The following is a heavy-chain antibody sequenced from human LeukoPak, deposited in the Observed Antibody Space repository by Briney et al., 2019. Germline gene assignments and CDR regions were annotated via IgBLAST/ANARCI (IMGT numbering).Heavy chain of an antibody. D-gene: IGHD5-18*01. CDR2: IYYSGST. J-gene: IGHJ4*02. V-gene: IGHV4-59*12. CDR1: GGSISSYY. CDR3: AREHSYGPFKQPFAY. Sequence: SETLSLTCTVSGGSISSYYWSWIRQPPGKGLEWIGYIYYSGSTNYNPSLKSRVTISVDTSKNQFSLKLSSVTAADTAVHYCAREHSYGPFKQPFAYWGQGTLVTVSS.